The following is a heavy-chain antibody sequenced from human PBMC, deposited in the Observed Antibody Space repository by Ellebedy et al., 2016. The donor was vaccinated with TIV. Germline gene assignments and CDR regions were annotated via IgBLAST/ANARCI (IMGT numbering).Heavy chain of an antibody. D-gene: IGHD3-16*02. CDR1: GGSISSYY. J-gene: IGHJ4*02. CDR3: ARHARYDYVWGSYRYFDY. CDR2: IYYSGST. Sequence: SETLSLTCTVSGGSISSYYWSWIRQPPGKGLEWIGYIYYSGSTNYNPSLKSRVTISVDTSKNQFSLKLSSVTAADTAVYYCARHARYDYVWGSYRYFDYWGQGTLVTVSS. V-gene: IGHV4-59*08.